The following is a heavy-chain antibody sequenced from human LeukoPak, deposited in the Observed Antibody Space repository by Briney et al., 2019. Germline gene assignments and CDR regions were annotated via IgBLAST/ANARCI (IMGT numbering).Heavy chain of an antibody. V-gene: IGHV3-21*01. D-gene: IGHD1-26*01. Sequence: GGSLRLSCAASGFTFSSYSVNWVRQAPGKGLEWVSSISSSSSYIYYADSVKGRFTISRDNAKNSLYLQMNSLRAEDTAVYYCARRRELLSWYFDYWGQGTLVTVSS. CDR2: ISSSSSYI. CDR3: ARRRELLSWYFDY. CDR1: GFTFSSYS. J-gene: IGHJ4*02.